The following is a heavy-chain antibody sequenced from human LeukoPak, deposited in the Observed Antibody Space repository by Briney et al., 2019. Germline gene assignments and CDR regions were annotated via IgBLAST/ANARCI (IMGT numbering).Heavy chain of an antibody. V-gene: IGHV3-73*01. J-gene: IGHJ6*02. CDR1: GFTFSGSA. CDR2: IRSKANSYAT. Sequence: GGSLRLSCAASGFTFSGSAMHWVRQASGKGLEWVGRIRSKANSYATAYAASVKGRFTISRDDSKNTAYLQVNSLKTEDTAVYYCTRSISSTSHYYYYGMDVWGQGTTVTVSS. D-gene: IGHD2-2*01. CDR3: TRSISSTSHYYYYGMDV.